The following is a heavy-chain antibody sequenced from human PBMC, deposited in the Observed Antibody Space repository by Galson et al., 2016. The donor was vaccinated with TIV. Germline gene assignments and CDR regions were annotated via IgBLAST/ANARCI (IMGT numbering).Heavy chain of an antibody. CDR2: ISVYNGNT. CDR1: GYIFNNFG. Sequence: SVKVSCKASGYIFNNFGVSWVRQAPGQSFEWMAWISVYNGNTNYAQSLQGRVTLTTDTSTSTAYMELRSLRSDGTAVYYCARDTPSLLAAATMDYWGQGTLVTVSS. V-gene: IGHV1-18*01. CDR3: ARDTPSLLAAATMDY. J-gene: IGHJ4*02. D-gene: IGHD6-25*01.